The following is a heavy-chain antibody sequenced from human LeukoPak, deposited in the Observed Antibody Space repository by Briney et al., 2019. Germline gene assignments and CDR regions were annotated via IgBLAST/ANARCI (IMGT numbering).Heavy chain of an antibody. CDR1: GFTFSSYS. J-gene: IGHJ4*02. CDR3: ARGSDSTQSGYDFPLPFDY. Sequence: GGSLRLSCAASGFTFSSYSMNWVRQAPGNGLEWVSSISSSSSYIYYADSVKGRFTISRDNAKNSLYLQMNSLRAEDTAVYYCARGSDSTQSGYDFPLPFDYWGQGTLVTVSS. CDR2: ISSSSSYI. D-gene: IGHD5-12*01. V-gene: IGHV3-21*01.